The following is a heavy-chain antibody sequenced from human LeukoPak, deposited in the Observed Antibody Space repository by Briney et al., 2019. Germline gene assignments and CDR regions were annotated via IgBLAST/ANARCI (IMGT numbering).Heavy chain of an antibody. J-gene: IGHJ6*02. CDR3: ARGDTAMASLYYYYGMDV. CDR1: GGSISSYY. CDR2: IYYSGST. V-gene: IGHV4-59*01. D-gene: IGHD5-18*01. Sequence: PSETLSLTCTVSGGSISSYYWSWIRQPPGKGLEWIGYIYYSGSTNYNPPLKSRVTISVDTSKNQFSLKLSSVTAADTAVYYCARGDTAMASLYYYYGMDVWGQGTTVTVSS.